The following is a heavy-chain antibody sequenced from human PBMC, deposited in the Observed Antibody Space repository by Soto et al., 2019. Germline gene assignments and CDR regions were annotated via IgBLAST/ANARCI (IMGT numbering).Heavy chain of an antibody. J-gene: IGHJ6*02. D-gene: IGHD4-17*01. V-gene: IGHV3-30-3*02. Sequence: QVQLVESGGGVVQPGRSLRLSCAASGFTFSSYAMHWVRQAPGKGLERVAVISYDGSNKYYADSVKGRFTISRDNSKNTLYLQMNSLRAEDTAVYYCAKDGDYERYYYYGMDVWGQGTTVTVSS. CDR1: GFTFSSYA. CDR2: ISYDGSNK. CDR3: AKDGDYERYYYYGMDV.